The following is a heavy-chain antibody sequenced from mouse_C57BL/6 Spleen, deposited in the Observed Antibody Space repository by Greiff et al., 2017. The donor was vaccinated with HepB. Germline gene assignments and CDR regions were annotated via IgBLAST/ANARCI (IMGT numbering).Heavy chain of an antibody. Sequence: EVKVVESGPGMVKPSQSLSLTCTVTGYSITSGYDWHWIRHFPGNKLEWMGYISYSGSTNYNPSLKSRISITHDTSKNHFFLKLNSVTTEDTATYYCARGVVAHWYFDVWGTGTTVTVSS. J-gene: IGHJ1*03. CDR1: GYSITSGYD. V-gene: IGHV3-1*01. CDR2: ISYSGST. CDR3: ARGVVAHWYFDV. D-gene: IGHD1-1*01.